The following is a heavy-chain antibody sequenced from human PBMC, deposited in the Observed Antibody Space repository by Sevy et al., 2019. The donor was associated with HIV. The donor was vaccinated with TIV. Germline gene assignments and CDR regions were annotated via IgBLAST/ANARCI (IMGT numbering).Heavy chain of an antibody. CDR2: INPNSGDT. CDR1: GYTFTGQY. Sequence: ASVKVSCKASGYTFTGQYIHWVRQAPGQGLEWMGWINPNSGDTKYAQEVKGRVTMTRDTSISTDYMVLSGLKSDDTAVYYCSRDLRLRGYSYGCFDYWGQGTLVTVSS. CDR3: SRDLRLRGYSYGCFDY. V-gene: IGHV1-2*02. D-gene: IGHD5-18*01. J-gene: IGHJ4*02.